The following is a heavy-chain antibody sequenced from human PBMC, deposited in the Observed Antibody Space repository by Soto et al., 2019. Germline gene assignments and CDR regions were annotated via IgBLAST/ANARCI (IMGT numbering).Heavy chain of an antibody. D-gene: IGHD2-21*01. J-gene: IGHJ6*02. V-gene: IGHV1-69*01. Sequence: QVQLVQSGAEVKTPGSSVKVSCKASGGTFRSYSISWVRQAPGQGLEWMGGITPISDITNYAQKFQGRVTITADESTRTAYMEVSRLGSDDTAVYYCARPDEGGYSSNHHYYYALDVCGQGTTVTV. CDR3: ARPDEGGYSSNHHYYYALDV. CDR1: GGTFRSYS. CDR2: ITPISDIT.